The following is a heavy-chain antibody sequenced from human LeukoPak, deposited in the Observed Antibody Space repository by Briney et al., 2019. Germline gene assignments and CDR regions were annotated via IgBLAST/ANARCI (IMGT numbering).Heavy chain of an antibody. CDR2: ISGSGHTT. CDR3: AKDGYCSSYSCPGADY. D-gene: IGHD2-2*01. J-gene: IGHJ4*02. V-gene: IGHV3-23*01. CDR1: GFTFSRYA. Sequence: PGGSLRLSCAASGFTFSRYAMTWVRQAPGKGLEWVSVISGSGHTTYYADSVKGRFTIPRDNSKNTLYLQMNSLRAEDTAVYYCAKDGYCSSYSCPGADYWGQGTLVTVSS.